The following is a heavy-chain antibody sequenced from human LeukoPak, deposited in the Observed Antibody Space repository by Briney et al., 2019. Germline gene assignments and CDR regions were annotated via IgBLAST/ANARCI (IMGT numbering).Heavy chain of an antibody. V-gene: IGHV3-9*01. CDR2: INWNSDSI. Sequence: GGSLRLSCAVSGFTFDDYAMHWVRQVPGKGLEWVSGINWNSDSIGYADSVKGRFTTSRDNAKNSLYLQMNSLRAEDTALYYCAKDRYYDILTGHIDYWGQGTLVTVSS. CDR1: GFTFDDYA. J-gene: IGHJ4*02. CDR3: AKDRYYDILTGHIDY. D-gene: IGHD3-9*01.